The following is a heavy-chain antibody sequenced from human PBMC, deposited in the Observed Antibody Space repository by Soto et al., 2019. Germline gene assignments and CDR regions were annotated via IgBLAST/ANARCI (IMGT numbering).Heavy chain of an antibody. CDR1: GGSISSGYYY. Sequence: SETLSLTCSVSGGSISSGYYYWSWIRQPPGKGLEWIGNIYYSGNTYYNPSLKSRLIISIDTAKNHLSLILSSVTAADTATYYCTRIYCTTTSCFINGMDVWGQGTTVTVSS. CDR3: TRIYCTTTSCFINGMDV. V-gene: IGHV4-30-4*01. D-gene: IGHD2-2*01. CDR2: IYYSGNT. J-gene: IGHJ6*02.